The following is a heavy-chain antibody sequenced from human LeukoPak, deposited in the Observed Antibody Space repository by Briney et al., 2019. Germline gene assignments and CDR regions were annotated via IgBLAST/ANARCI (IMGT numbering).Heavy chain of an antibody. V-gene: IGHV3-53*01. J-gene: IGHJ6*02. Sequence: GGSLRLSCAASGFTVSSNYMSCVRQAPGEGLEWVSVIYSGGSTYYADSVKGRFTISRDNSKNTLYLQMSSLRDEDTAVYYCAKNYESGRGVPYGMDVWGQGTTVTVSS. CDR3: AKNYESGRGVPYGMDV. CDR2: IYSGGST. D-gene: IGHD3-10*01. CDR1: GFTVSSNY.